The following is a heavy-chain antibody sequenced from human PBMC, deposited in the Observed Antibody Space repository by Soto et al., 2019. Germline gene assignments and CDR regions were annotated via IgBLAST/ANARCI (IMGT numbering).Heavy chain of an antibody. CDR3: AGFVVPASRNTGFDY. CDR2: IFYSGST. CDR1: GVSINTNNYY. V-gene: IGHV4-39*01. J-gene: IGHJ4*02. D-gene: IGHD2-15*01. Sequence: XTLSLTCTVSGVSINTNNYYWGWVRQPPGKGLEWIGNIFYSGSTFYNPSLRSRLTISVDTSKNQFSLRLNSVTAAYAAVYYCAGFVVPASRNTGFDYWGQGTMVTGST.